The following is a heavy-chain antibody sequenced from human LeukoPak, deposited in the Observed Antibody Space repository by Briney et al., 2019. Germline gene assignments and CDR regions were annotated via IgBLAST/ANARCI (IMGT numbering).Heavy chain of an antibody. CDR3: AELGITMIGGV. J-gene: IGHJ6*04. V-gene: IGHV3-23*01. Sequence: GGSLRLSCAASGFTFSTYAMNWVRQAPGKGLEWVSAISGSGAKTYYADFVKGRFTISRDNSKNTLYLQMNSLRAEDTAVYYCAELGITMIGGVWGKGTTVTISS. D-gene: IGHD3-10*02. CDR2: ISGSGAKT. CDR1: GFTFSTYA.